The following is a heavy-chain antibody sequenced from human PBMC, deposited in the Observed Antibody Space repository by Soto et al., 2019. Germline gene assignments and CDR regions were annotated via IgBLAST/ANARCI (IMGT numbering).Heavy chain of an antibody. CDR1: GFSLSTIRVA. CDR3: PHRTVETPFEY. J-gene: IGHJ4*02. V-gene: IGHV2-5*02. Sequence: SGPTLVNPTHTVTLTCAFSGFSLSTIRVAVGWIRQPPGKALEWLAHIYWDDDKRYCPSLESRLTITKDTSKNQVVLTMTNMNPLDTATYFCPHRTVETPFEYWGQGTPVSVS. D-gene: IGHD4-17*01. CDR2: IYWDDDK.